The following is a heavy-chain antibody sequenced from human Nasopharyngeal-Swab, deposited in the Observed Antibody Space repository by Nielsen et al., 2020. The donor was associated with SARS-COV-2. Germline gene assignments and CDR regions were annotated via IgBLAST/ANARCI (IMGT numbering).Heavy chain of an antibody. CDR3: ARDQYGDYGDY. CDR2: IYSGGST. Sequence: VRQMPGKGLEWVSVIYSGGSTYYADSVKGRFTISRDNSKNTLYLQMNSLRAEDTAVYYCARDQYGDYGDYWGQGTRVTVSS. D-gene: IGHD4-17*01. V-gene: IGHV3-53*01. J-gene: IGHJ4*02.